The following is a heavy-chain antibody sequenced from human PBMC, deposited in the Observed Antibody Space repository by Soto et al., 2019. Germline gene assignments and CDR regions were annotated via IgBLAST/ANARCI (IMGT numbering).Heavy chain of an antibody. CDR2: ISAYNNHT. CDR3: VGCGIDRYESVNAVEM. Sequence: QVQLVQSGAELRKPGASVKVSCKTSGYTSSNFDVSWVRQAPGQGLEWMGRISAYNNHTNYALNFQGRVTLTTDTSTSTAYMALTSLRSADTAVYNSVGCGIDRYESVNAVEMWGQGTLVTVSS. D-gene: IGHD2-21*01. V-gene: IGHV1-18*01. CDR1: GYTSSNFD. J-gene: IGHJ3*02.